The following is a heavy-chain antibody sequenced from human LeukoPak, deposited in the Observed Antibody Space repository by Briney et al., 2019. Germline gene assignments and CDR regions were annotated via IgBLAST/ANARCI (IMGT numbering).Heavy chain of an antibody. CDR2: INHSGST. V-gene: IGHV4-34*01. J-gene: IGHJ4*02. CDR1: GGSFSGYY. CDR3: ASGSYGYGFDY. D-gene: IGHD5-18*01. Sequence: SETLSLTCAVYGGSFSGYYWSWIRQPPGKGLEWIGEINHSGSTNYNPSLKSRVTISVDTSKNQFSLKLSPVTAADTAVYYCASGSYGYGFDYWGQGTLVTVSS.